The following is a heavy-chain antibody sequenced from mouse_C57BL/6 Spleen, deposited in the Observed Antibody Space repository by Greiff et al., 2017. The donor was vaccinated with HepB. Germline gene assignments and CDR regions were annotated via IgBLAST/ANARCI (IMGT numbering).Heavy chain of an antibody. D-gene: IGHD1-1*01. V-gene: IGHV1-26*01. CDR1: GYTFTDYY. Sequence: EVQLQQSGPELVKPGASVKISCKASGYTFTDYYMNWVKQSHGKSLEWIGDINPNNGGTSYNQKFKGKATLTVDKSSSTAYMELRSLTSEDSAVYYCARSGLITTVVASYFDYWGQGTTLTVSS. CDR3: ARSGLITTVVASYFDY. CDR2: INPNNGGT. J-gene: IGHJ2*01.